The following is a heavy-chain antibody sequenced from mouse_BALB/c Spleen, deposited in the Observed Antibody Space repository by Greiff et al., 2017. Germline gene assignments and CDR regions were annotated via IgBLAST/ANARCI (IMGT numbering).Heavy chain of an antibody. V-gene: IGHV5-17*02. J-gene: IGHJ4*01. Sequence: EVQLVESGGGLVQPGGSRKLSCAASGFTFSSFGMHWVRQAPEKGLEWVAYISSGSSTIYYADTVKGRFTISRDNPKNTLFLQMTSLRSEDTAMYYCARVFAMDYWGQGTSVTVSS. CDR2: ISSGSSTI. CDR1: GFTFSSFG. CDR3: ARVFAMDY.